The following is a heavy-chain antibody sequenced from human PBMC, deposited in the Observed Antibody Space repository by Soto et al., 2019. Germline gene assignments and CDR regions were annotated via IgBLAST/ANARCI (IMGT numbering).Heavy chain of an antibody. D-gene: IGHD5-18*01. V-gene: IGHV4-59*01. CDR2: IYYSGST. CDR3: ARVGGYSYVRNWFDP. CDR1: VGSISSYY. Sequence: SETLSLTCTVSVGSISSYYWSWIRQPPGKGLEWIGYIYYSGSTNYNPSLKSRVTISVDTSKNQFSLKLSSVTAADTAVYYCARVGGYSYVRNWFDPWGQGTLVTVS. J-gene: IGHJ5*02.